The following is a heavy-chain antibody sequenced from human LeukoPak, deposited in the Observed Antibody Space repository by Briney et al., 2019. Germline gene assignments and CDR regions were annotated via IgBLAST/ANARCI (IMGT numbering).Heavy chain of an antibody. CDR3: ARGLNWFDP. J-gene: IGHJ5*02. Sequence: PGGSLRLSCAASGFTFSTYAISWVRQAPGKGLEWVANINQDGSQKYFVDSVKGRFTISRDNANNSLYLQMNSLGAEDTAVYYCARGLNWFDPWGQGTLVTVSS. CDR2: INQDGSQK. CDR1: GFTFSTYA. V-gene: IGHV3-7*05.